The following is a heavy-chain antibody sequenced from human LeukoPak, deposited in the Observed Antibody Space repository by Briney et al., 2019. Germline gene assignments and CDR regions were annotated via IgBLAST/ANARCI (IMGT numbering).Heavy chain of an antibody. V-gene: IGHV3-23*01. J-gene: IGHJ4*02. Sequence: GGSLRLSCAASGFTFSSYAMSWVRQAPGKGLEWVSAISDRGSSTYYADSVKGRFTTSRDNSKNTLFLQMSSLRAEDTAVYYCAESIAANGTVYWGQGTQVTVSS. D-gene: IGHD6-13*01. CDR3: AESIAANGTVY. CDR2: ISDRGSST. CDR1: GFTFSSYA.